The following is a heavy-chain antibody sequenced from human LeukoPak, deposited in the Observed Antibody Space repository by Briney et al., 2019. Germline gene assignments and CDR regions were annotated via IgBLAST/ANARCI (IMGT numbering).Heavy chain of an antibody. CDR1: GFTFTSSA. CDR2: IVVGSGNT. CDR3: ARCEYSSSWSYYYYYMDV. V-gene: IGHV1-58*02. D-gene: IGHD6-13*01. Sequence: ASVKVSCKASGFTFTSSAMQWVRQARGQRLEWIGWIVVGSGNTNYAQKFQERVTITRDMSTSTAYMELSSLRSEDTAVYYCARCEYSSSWSYYYYYMDVWGKGTTVTVSS. J-gene: IGHJ6*03.